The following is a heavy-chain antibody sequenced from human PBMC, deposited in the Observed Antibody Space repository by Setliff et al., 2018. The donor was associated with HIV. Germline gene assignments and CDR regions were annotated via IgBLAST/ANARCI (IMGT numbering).Heavy chain of an antibody. D-gene: IGHD2-21*02. CDR1: GYTLTEVS. CDR2: ISVYNGHT. J-gene: IGHJ3*02. Sequence: GASVKVSCKISGYTLTEVSMHWVRQAPGQGLEWMGWISVYNGHTNFAQKLQDRVTMTTDTSTTTAYMELRSLRSDDTAVYFCAREKESCSGGDCWKNAFDIWGQGTMVTVSS. CDR3: AREKESCSGGDCWKNAFDI. V-gene: IGHV1-18*01.